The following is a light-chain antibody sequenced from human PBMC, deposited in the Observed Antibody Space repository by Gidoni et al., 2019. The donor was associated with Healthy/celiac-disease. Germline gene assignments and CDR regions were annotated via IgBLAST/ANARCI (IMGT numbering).Light chain of an antibody. CDR3: QQLNSYPRT. J-gene: IGKJ1*01. CDR1: QGISSY. V-gene: IGKV1-9*01. Sequence: DIQLTQPPSFLPASVGDRVTITCRASQGISSYLAWYQQKPGKAPKLLIYAASTLQIGVPSRFSGSGSGTEFTLTISSLQPEDFATYYCQQLNSYPRTFGQGTKVEIK. CDR2: AAS.